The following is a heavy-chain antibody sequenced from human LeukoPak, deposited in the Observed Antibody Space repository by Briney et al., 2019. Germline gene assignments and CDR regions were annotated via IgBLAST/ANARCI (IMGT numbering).Heavy chain of an antibody. V-gene: IGHV1-69*13. Sequence: VKVSCKASGYTFTAYHMHWVRQAPGQGLEWMGGIIPIFGTANYAQKFQGRVTITADESTSTAYKELSSLRSEDTAVYYCARGSVWFGELLSQKYYFDYWGQGTLVTVSS. D-gene: IGHD3-10*01. CDR2: IIPIFGTA. CDR3: ARGSVWFGELLSQKYYFDY. J-gene: IGHJ4*02. CDR1: GYTFTAYH.